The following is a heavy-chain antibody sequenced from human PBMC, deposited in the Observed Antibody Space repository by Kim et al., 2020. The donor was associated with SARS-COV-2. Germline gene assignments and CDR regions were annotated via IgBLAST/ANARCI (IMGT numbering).Heavy chain of an antibody. D-gene: IGHD1-26*01. CDR2: ISYDGSNK. J-gene: IGHJ5*02. Sequence: GGSLRLSCAASGFTFSSYAMHWVRQAPGKGLEWVAVISYDGSNKYYADSVKGRFTISRDNSKNTLYLQMNSLRAEDTAVYYCARDLSGSYRWFDPWGQAT. CDR1: GFTFSSYA. CDR3: ARDLSGSYRWFDP. V-gene: IGHV3-30*04.